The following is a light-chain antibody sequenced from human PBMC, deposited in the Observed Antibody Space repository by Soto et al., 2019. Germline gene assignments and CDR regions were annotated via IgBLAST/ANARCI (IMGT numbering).Light chain of an antibody. Sequence: IVLSQSPASLSLSPGERASLSCRASQTTSTNLAWYQQKPGQAPRLLIYDASNRATGIPARFSGSGSGTDFTLTISSLEPEDFAVYYCQQRSNWPPITFGQGTRLEI. CDR2: DAS. V-gene: IGKV3-11*01. J-gene: IGKJ5*01. CDR1: QTTSTN. CDR3: QQRSNWPPIT.